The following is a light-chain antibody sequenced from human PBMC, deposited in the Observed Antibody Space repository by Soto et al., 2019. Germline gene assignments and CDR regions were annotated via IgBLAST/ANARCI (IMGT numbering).Light chain of an antibody. Sequence: QSALTQPASVSGSPGQSITISCTGTSRDVGGYNYVSWYQQHPGKAPKLMIYEVSNRPSGVSNRFSGSKSGNTASLTISGLQAEDEADYYCSSYTSSGTLVVFGGGTQLTVL. CDR2: EVS. J-gene: IGLJ2*01. CDR1: SRDVGGYNY. V-gene: IGLV2-14*01. CDR3: SSYTSSGTLVV.